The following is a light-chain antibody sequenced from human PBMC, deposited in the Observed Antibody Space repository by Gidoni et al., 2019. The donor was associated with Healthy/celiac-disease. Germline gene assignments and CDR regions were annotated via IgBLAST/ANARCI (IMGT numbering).Light chain of an antibody. CDR2: EGS. Sequence: QSALTQPASASGSPGQPITISCTGTSSDVGSYNLVSWYQQHPGKAPKLMIYEGSKRPSGVSNRFSGSKSGNTASLTISGLQAEDEADYYCCSYAGSSSVVFGGGTKLTVL. CDR3: CSYAGSSSVV. CDR1: SSDVGSYNL. V-gene: IGLV2-23*01. J-gene: IGLJ2*01.